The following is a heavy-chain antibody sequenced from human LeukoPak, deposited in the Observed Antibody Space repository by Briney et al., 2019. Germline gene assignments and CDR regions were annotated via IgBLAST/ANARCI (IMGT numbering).Heavy chain of an antibody. CDR2: ISSSGSTI. J-gene: IGHJ4*02. V-gene: IGHV3-48*03. D-gene: IGHD3-3*01. CDR3: ARANYDFWSGYH. CDR1: GFTFSSYE. Sequence: GGSLRLSCAASGFTFSSYEMNWVRQAPGKGLEWVSYISSSGSTIYYADSVKGRFTISRDNSKNTLYLQMNSLRAEDTAVYYCARANYDFWSGYHWGQGTLVTVSS.